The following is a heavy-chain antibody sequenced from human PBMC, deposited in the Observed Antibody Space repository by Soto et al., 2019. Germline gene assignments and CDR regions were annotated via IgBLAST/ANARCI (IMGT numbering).Heavy chain of an antibody. D-gene: IGHD4-17*01. CDR1: GGTFSSHT. CDR3: ARPYFGDYCYFDI. CDR2: IIPALGTA. Sequence: QDQLVQSGAEVKKPGSSVKVSCKASGGTFSSHTFSWVRQAPGQGLEWMGRIIPALGTATYAQKFQGRVTITADEAATTVYMELNSLRSEDTAVYYCARPYFGDYCYFDIWGRVTLVTVSS. V-gene: IGHV1-69*08. J-gene: IGHJ2*01.